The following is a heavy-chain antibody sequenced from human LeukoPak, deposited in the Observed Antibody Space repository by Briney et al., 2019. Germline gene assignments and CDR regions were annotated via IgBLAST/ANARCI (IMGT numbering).Heavy chain of an antibody. Sequence: PSETLSLTCTVSGGSISSSSYYWGWIRQPPGKGLEWVSYISSSSSTIYYADSVKGRFTISRDNAKNSLYLQMNSLRDEDTAVYYCARGQWELRSPAFDIWGQGTMVTVSS. V-gene: IGHV3-48*02. D-gene: IGHD1-26*01. J-gene: IGHJ3*02. CDR2: ISSSSSTI. CDR3: ARGQWELRSPAFDI. CDR1: GGSISSSS.